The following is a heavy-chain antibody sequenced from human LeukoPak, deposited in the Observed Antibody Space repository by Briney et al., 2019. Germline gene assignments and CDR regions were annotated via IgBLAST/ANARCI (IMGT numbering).Heavy chain of an antibody. CDR3: ARDRSDSSGYYYATDAFDI. CDR1: GGTFSSYA. CDR2: IIPIFGTA. J-gene: IGHJ3*02. Sequence: SVKVSCKASGGTFSSYAISWVRQAPGQGLDWMGGIIPIFGTANYAQKFQGRVTITADESTSTAYMELSSLRSEDTAVYYCARDRSDSSGYYYATDAFDIWGQGTMVTVSS. V-gene: IGHV1-69*13. D-gene: IGHD3-22*01.